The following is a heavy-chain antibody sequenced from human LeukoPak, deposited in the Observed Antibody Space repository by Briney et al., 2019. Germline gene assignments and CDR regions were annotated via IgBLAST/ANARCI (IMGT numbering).Heavy chain of an antibody. D-gene: IGHD6-13*01. Sequence: ASVKVSCKASGYTFTGYYMHWGRHAPGQGLEWMGWINPNSGGTNYAQKFSVRVPMTRATSISTANMELSRLRSDDTAVYYCARDSSKDAFDIWGQGTMVTVSS. CDR1: GYTFTGYY. CDR2: INPNSGGT. J-gene: IGHJ3*02. V-gene: IGHV1-2*02. CDR3: ARDSSKDAFDI.